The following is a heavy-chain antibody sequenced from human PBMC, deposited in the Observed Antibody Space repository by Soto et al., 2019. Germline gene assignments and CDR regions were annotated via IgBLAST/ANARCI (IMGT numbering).Heavy chain of an antibody. CDR2: IVVGSGNT. D-gene: IGHD3-22*01. Sequence: GASVKVSCKASGFTFTSSAVQWVRQARGQRLEWIGWIVVGSGNTNYAQKFQERVTITRDMSTSTAYMELSSLRSEDTAVYYCAAVHYYDSSGYYVEGYWGQGTLVTVSS. CDR3: AAVHYYDSSGYYVEGY. J-gene: IGHJ4*02. CDR1: GFTFTSSA. V-gene: IGHV1-58*01.